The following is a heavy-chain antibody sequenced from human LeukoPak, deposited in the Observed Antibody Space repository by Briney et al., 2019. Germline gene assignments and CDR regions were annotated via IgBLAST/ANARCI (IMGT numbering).Heavy chain of an antibody. CDR2: ISNSGSTT. D-gene: IGHD6-19*01. Sequence: TGGSLRLSCAASGFTFSSYSMNWVRQAPGKGLEWVSYISNSGSTTYYADSVKGRFTISRDNAKNSLYLQMNSLRVEDTAVYYCARGGTAVARGEYWGQGTLVTVSS. CDR3: ARGGTAVARGEY. CDR1: GFTFSSYS. J-gene: IGHJ4*02. V-gene: IGHV3-48*01.